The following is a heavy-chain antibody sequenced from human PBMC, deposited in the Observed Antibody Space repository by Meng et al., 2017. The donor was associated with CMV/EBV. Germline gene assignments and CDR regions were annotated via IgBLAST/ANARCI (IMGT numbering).Heavy chain of an antibody. CDR3: ARGNNFDA. CDR2: IKQDGSEK. J-gene: IGHJ3*01. CDR1: GFTFSSYW. Sequence: GESLKISCAASGFTFSSYWMSWVRQAPGKGLEWVANIKQDGSEKYYVDSVKGRFTISRDNTKKSLYLQMDSLRAEDTAVYYCARGNNFDAWGQGTMVTVSS. D-gene: IGHD2/OR15-2a*01. V-gene: IGHV3-7*01.